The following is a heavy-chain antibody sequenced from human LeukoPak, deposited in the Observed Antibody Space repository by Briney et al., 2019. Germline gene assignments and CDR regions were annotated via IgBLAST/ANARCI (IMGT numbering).Heavy chain of an antibody. D-gene: IGHD1-26*01. CDR3: ARSVGAGNNYFYYGMDV. Sequence: GGSLRLSCEASGFIFKDFYMTWVRQAPGTGLEWVATINQDGSAEYYVDSAKGRFTMSRDNARNSVFLQMDSLRAEETAVYYCARSVGAGNNYFYYGMDVWGQGTTVTVSS. CDR1: GFIFKDFY. J-gene: IGHJ6*02. CDR2: INQDGSAE. V-gene: IGHV3-7*01.